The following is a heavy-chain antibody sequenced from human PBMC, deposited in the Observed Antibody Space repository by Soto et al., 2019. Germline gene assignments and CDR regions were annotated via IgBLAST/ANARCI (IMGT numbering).Heavy chain of an antibody. J-gene: IGHJ4*02. D-gene: IGHD2-8*02. CDR2: IHYSGRS. Sequence: QVQLQQSGPGLVRPSETLSLTCSVSSGSITRYYWNWIRQPPGKGLEWIGYIHYSGRSNYNPSLKSRVSMSVATSMNQFSLRLSSVTAEDTAVYFCSGVGGVDGYNYFNYWGQGTQVPVSS. CDR1: SGSITRYY. V-gene: IGHV4-59*01. CDR3: SGVGGVDGYNYFNY.